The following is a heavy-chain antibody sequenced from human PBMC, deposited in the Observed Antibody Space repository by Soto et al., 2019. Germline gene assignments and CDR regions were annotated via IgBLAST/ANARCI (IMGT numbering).Heavy chain of an antibody. CDR3: ARDYMVRGVMRWFDP. CDR2: IYHSGST. CDR1: GGSISSSNW. V-gene: IGHV4-4*02. D-gene: IGHD3-10*01. J-gene: IGHJ5*02. Sequence: QVQLQESGPGLVKPSGTLSLTRAVSGGSISSSNWWSWVRQPPGKGLEWIGEIYHSGSTNYNPSLKRRVTISVDKSKNQSSLKLSSVTAADTAVYYCARDYMVRGVMRWFDPWGQGTLVTVSS.